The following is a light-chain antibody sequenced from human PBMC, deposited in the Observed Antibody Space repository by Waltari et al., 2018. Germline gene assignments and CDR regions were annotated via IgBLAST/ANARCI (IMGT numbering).Light chain of an antibody. J-gene: IGLJ2*01. CDR3: QSYDSSNHVV. Sequence: NFMLTQPHSVSESPGKTVTISCTGRSGRIASNYVQWSQQRPGSAPTTVIYEDDQRPSGVPDRFSGSIDSSSNSASLTISGLKTEDEADYYCQSYDSSNHVVFGGGTALTVL. V-gene: IGLV6-57*02. CDR2: EDD. CDR1: SGRIASNY.